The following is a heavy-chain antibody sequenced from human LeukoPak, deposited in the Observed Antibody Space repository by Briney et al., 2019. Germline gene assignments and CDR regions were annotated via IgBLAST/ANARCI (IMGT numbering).Heavy chain of an antibody. Sequence: VASVKVPCKASGGTFSDYALNWVRQAPGQGLEWMGVFIPILGTANSTQKFQDRVTITADISTNTVYMELSSLRSEDTAVYFCARKSLRFDAFDIWGQGTMVTVSS. CDR2: FIPILGTA. J-gene: IGHJ3*02. D-gene: IGHD5-12*01. CDR1: GGTFSDYA. CDR3: ARKSLRFDAFDI. V-gene: IGHV1-69*10.